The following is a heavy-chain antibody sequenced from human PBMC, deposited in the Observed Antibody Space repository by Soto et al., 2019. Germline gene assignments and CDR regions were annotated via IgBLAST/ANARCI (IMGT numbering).Heavy chain of an antibody. V-gene: IGHV3-21*01. J-gene: IGHJ4*02. Sequence: GGALGLSCEASGVSLETYNIRWIRQARGKGLEWVSSISSGRPDIFYADSVRGRFTISRDDAKKSLFLQMNSLRADDTAVYYCARDHLGIAAGEIDYWGQGTLVTVPS. CDR1: GVSLETYN. D-gene: IGHD7-27*01. CDR3: ARDHLGIAAGEIDY. CDR2: ISSGRPDI.